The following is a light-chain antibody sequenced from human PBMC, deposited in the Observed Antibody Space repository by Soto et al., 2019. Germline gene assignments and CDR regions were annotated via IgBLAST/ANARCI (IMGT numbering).Light chain of an antibody. V-gene: IGKV1-27*01. Sequence: DIQMTQSPSSLSASVGARVTITCRASQGISNNLAWYQQKPGKVPKLLIYAASTLQSGVTSRFSGSGSVTDFTLTISSLQPEDVATYYCQKDNSAPFTFGPGTKMDIK. CDR1: QGISNN. CDR3: QKDNSAPFT. CDR2: AAS. J-gene: IGKJ3*01.